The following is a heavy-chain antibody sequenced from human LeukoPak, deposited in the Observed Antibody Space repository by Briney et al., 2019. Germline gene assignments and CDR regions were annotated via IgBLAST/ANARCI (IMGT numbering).Heavy chain of an antibody. CDR2: ISSSGDNT. V-gene: IGHV3-23*01. CDR3: AKALEVTAIFDY. J-gene: IGHJ4*02. Sequence: GVSLRLSCAASGFTFSSYVMSWVRQAPGKGLEWVSAISSSGDNTYHADSVKGRFTISRDSSKNLLFLQMNSLRADDTAVYYCAKALEVTAIFDYWGQGTLVTVSS. D-gene: IGHD2-21*02. CDR1: GFTFSSYV.